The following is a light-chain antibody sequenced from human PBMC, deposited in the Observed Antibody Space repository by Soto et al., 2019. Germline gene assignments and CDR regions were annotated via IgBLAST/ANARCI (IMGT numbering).Light chain of an antibody. Sequence: DIQMTQSPSSLSASVGDRVTITCRASQTPRTFLNWYQQKPGKAPKLLIYATSTLQSGVPSRFSGRDSGADFTLTXNNLQPEDFATYYCQQPPYTFGPGTKVDIK. CDR3: QQPPYT. V-gene: IGKV1-39*01. CDR1: QTPRTF. CDR2: ATS. J-gene: IGKJ3*01.